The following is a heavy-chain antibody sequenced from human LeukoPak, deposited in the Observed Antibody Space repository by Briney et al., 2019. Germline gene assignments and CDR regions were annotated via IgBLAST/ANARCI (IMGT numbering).Heavy chain of an antibody. J-gene: IGHJ4*02. Sequence: SETLSLTCTVSGGSISSSSYYWRWIRQPPGKGLEWNGSIYYSESTYNNPSLKSRVTISVDKSKNQSSLKLSSVTAADTAVYYCARWDSSSSGFDYWGQGTLVTVSS. CDR3: ARWDSSSSGFDY. CDR2: IYYSEST. V-gene: IGHV4-39*07. D-gene: IGHD6-6*01. CDR1: GGSISSSSYY.